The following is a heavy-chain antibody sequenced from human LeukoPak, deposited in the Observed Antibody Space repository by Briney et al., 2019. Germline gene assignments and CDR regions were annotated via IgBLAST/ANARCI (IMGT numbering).Heavy chain of an antibody. Sequence: GGSLRLSCAASGFTFSSYGMSWVRQAPGKGLEWVSSITGSGGSTYYADSVKGRFTISRDNSKNTLYLQMNSLRAEDTAVYYCARLVAAAGSDYWGQGTLVTVSS. D-gene: IGHD6-13*01. CDR1: GFTFSSYG. V-gene: IGHV3-23*01. CDR2: ITGSGGST. J-gene: IGHJ4*02. CDR3: ARLVAAAGSDY.